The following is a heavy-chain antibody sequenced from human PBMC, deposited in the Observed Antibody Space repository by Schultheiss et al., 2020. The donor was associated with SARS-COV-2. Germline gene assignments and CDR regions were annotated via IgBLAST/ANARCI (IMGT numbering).Heavy chain of an antibody. V-gene: IGHV1-46*01. CDR1: GYTFTSYY. J-gene: IGHJ3*02. CDR3: ARDRGAAAGTSAFDI. D-gene: IGHD6-13*01. CDR2: INPSGGST. Sequence: ASVKVSCKASGYTFTSYYMHWVRQAPGQGLEWMGIINPSGGSTSYAQKFQGRVTITADKSTSTAYMELSSLRSEDTAVYYCARDRGAAAGTSAFDIWGQGTMVTVSS.